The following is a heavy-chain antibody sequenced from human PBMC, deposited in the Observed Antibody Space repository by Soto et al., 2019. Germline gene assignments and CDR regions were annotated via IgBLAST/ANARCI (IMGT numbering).Heavy chain of an antibody. J-gene: IGHJ4*02. CDR1: GGSLGSGGYY. D-gene: IGHD3-10*01. CDR3: ARGENYYGSGSYFGFFDY. V-gene: IGHV4-31*03. CDR2: IYYSGST. Sequence: SETLSLTCTVSGGSLGSGGYYWSWIRQHPGKGLEWIGYIYYSGSTYYNPSLKSRVTISVDTSKNQFSLKLSSVTAADTAVYYCARGENYYGSGSYFGFFDYSGQGTLVTVSS.